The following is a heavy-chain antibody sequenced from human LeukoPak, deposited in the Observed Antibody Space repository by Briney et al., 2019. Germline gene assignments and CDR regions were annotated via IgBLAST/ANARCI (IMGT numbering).Heavy chain of an antibody. CDR3: TRGALATVTTISGGAFDI. CDR2: IIPIFGTA. CDR1: GGTFSSYA. V-gene: IGHV1-69*06. J-gene: IGHJ3*02. Sequence: SVKVSCKASGGTFSSYAISWVRQAPGQGLEWMGGIIPIFGTANYAQKFQGRVTITADKSTSTAYMELSSLRSEDTAVYYCTRGALATVTTISGGAFDIWGQGTMVTVSS. D-gene: IGHD4-17*01.